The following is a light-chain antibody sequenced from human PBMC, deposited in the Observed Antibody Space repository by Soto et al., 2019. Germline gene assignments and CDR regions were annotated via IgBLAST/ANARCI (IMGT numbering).Light chain of an antibody. CDR1: SSDVGGYNY. Sequence: QSALTQPASVSGSPGQSITISCTGTSSDVGGYNYVSWYQQHPGKAPKLMIYEVSNRPSGVSNRFSGSKSDNTASLTISGLQAEDEADYYCSSYSRSSIPVFGGGTKLTVL. J-gene: IGLJ2*01. CDR2: EVS. CDR3: SSYSRSSIPV. V-gene: IGLV2-14*01.